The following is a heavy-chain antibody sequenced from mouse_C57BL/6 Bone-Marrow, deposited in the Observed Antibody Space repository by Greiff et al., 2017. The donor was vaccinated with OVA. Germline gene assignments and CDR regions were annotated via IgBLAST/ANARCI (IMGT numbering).Heavy chain of an antibody. CDR3: ARSRRGAWFAY. V-gene: IGHV1-42*01. CDR2: INPSTGGT. J-gene: IGHJ3*01. CDR1: GYSFTGYY. Sequence: VQLQQPGAELVKPGASVKISCKASGYSFTGYYMNWVKQSPEKSLEWIGEINPSTGGTTYNQKFKAKATLTVDKSSSTAYMQLKSLTSEDSAVYYCARSRRGAWFAYWGQGTLVTVSA.